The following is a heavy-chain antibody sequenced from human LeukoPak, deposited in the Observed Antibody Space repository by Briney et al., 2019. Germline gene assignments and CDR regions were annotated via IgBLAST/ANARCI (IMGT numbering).Heavy chain of an antibody. CDR2: ISGSGGST. J-gene: IGHJ4*02. V-gene: IGHV3-23*01. CDR1: GFTFSSYA. D-gene: IGHD3-22*01. CDR3: AKDRYSGPSTSYYYDSSGPDY. Sequence: GGSLRLSCAASGFTFSSYAMSWVRQAPGKGLEWVSAISGSGGSTYYADSVKGRFTISRDNSKNTLYLQMNNLRAEDTAVYYCAKDRYSGPSTSYYYDSSGPDYWGQGTLVTVSS.